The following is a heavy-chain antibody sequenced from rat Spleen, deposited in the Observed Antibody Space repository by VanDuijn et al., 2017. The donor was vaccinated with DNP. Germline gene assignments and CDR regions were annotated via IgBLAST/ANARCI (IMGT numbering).Heavy chain of an antibody. CDR3: ARPHGYNNGGFAY. V-gene: IGHV5-22*01. Sequence: EVHLVESGGGLVQPGRSLKLSCTASGFTFSDYYMAWVRQAPTKGLEWVTYITYDGGGTYYRDSVKGRFTISRDNAKSTLYLQMNSLRSEDMATYYCARPHGYNNGGFAYWGQGTLVTVSS. CDR2: ITYDGGGT. D-gene: IGHD1-4*01. CDR1: GFTFSDYY. J-gene: IGHJ3*01.